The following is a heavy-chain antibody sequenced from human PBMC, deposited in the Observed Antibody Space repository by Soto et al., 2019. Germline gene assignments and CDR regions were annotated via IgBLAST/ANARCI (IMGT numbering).Heavy chain of an antibody. Sequence: QVQLVESGGGLVRPGGTLRLSCEASGYTFRDYYMTWFRQAQGKGVEWLSYIDSSTKYTNYADSVKGRFTISRDNAKNSLYLQMNSLRADDTAVYYCAREYYYTMDVWGQGTMVTVSS. CDR1: GYTFRDYY. CDR2: IDSSTKYT. J-gene: IGHJ6*02. V-gene: IGHV3-11*05. CDR3: AREYYYTMDV.